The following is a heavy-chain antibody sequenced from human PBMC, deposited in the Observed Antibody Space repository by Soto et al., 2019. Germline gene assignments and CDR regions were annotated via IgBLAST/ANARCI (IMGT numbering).Heavy chain of an antibody. V-gene: IGHV4-39*07. CDR2: INYSGST. J-gene: IGHJ4*02. CDR1: GGSISSSSYY. D-gene: IGHD3-16*02. Sequence: PSETLSLTCTVSGGSISSSSYYWGWIRQPPGKGLEWIGSINYSGSTNYNPSLKSRVTISVDTSKNQFSLKLSSVTAADTAVYYCASFGGVIAYYFDYWGQGTLVTVSS. CDR3: ASFGGVIAYYFDY.